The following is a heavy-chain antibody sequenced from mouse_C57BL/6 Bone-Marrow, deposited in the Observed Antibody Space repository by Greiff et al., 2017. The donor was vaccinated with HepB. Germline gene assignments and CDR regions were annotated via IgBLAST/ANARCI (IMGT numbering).Heavy chain of an antibody. CDR1: GYSITSGYY. Sequence: DVKLVESGPGLVKPSQSLSLTCSVPGYSITSGYYWNWIRQFPGNKLEWMGYISYDGSNNYNPSLKNRISITRDTSKNQFFLKLNSVTTEDTATYYCARDKGEFITTVVAPVAYWGQGTLVTVSA. D-gene: IGHD1-1*01. J-gene: IGHJ3*01. CDR2: ISYDGSN. CDR3: ARDKGEFITTVVAPVAY. V-gene: IGHV3-6*01.